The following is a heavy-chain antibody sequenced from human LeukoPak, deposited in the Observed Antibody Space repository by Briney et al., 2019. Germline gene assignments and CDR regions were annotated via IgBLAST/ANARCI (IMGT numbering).Heavy chain of an antibody. CDR3: TNSGFDM. CDR2: ISANSGTI. Sequence: QPGGSLRLSCAASGFSFDDSDMNWVRQPPGKGLEWVSCISANSGTIHYADSVKGRFTISRDNAKNSLYLQMNSLRAEDTALYFCTNSGFDMWGQGTMVTVSS. CDR1: GFSFDDSD. J-gene: IGHJ3*02. V-gene: IGHV3-9*01. D-gene: IGHD6-19*01.